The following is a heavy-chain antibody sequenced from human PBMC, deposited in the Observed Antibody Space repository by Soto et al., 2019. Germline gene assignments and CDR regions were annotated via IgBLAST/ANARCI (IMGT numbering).Heavy chain of an antibody. D-gene: IGHD1-1*01. Sequence: GGSLRLSCAASGFTFSTYGMHWVRQAPGKGLEWVAVIWYDGSNKYYADSVKGRFTISRDNSKNTLYLQMNSLRAEDTAVYYCARDGNGMDVWGQGTTVTVSS. J-gene: IGHJ6*02. CDR2: IWYDGSNK. V-gene: IGHV3-33*01. CDR1: GFTFSTYG. CDR3: ARDGNGMDV.